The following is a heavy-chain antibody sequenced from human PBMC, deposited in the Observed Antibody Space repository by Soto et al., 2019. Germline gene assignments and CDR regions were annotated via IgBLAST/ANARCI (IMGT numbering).Heavy chain of an antibody. CDR3: AKDHGFDEFQLLYYSYYGLDV. Sequence: PGGSLRLSCAASGFTFSDYGMHWVRQAPGKGLEWVAVISYDSTNKYYGDSVKGRFTISRDNSKNTLYLQMNSLRAEDRAVYYCAKDHGFDEFQLLYYSYYGLDVWGQGTTVTSP. D-gene: IGHD2-2*02. J-gene: IGHJ6*02. CDR2: ISYDSTNK. CDR1: GFTFSDYG. V-gene: IGHV3-30*18.